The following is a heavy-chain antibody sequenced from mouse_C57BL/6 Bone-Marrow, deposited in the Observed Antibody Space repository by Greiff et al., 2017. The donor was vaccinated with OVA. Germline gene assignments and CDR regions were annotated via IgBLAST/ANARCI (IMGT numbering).Heavy chain of an antibody. J-gene: IGHJ3*01. Sequence: DVKLQESGPGLVKPSQSLSLTCSVTGYSFTSGYYWNWLRQFPGNNLEWMGYISYAGGNNSNPSLTNRISFTRDTSKNQFFLKLKSVTTEDTATYYCARTGTRGTWLAYWGQGTLVTVSA. D-gene: IGHD2-14*01. CDR2: ISYAGGN. CDR1: GYSFTSGYY. V-gene: IGHV3-6*01. CDR3: ARTGTRGTWLAY.